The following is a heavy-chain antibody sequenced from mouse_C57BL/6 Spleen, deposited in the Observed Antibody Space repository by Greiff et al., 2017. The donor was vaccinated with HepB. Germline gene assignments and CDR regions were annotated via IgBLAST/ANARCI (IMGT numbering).Heavy chain of an antibody. CDR1: GFNIKDDY. CDR3: TTRITTVPYY. J-gene: IGHJ4*01. D-gene: IGHD1-1*01. V-gene: IGHV14-4*01. Sequence: EVKLQESGAELVRPGASVKLSCTASGFNIKDDYMHWVKQRPEQGLEWIGWIDPENGDTEYASKFQGKATITADTSSNTAYLQLSSLTSEDTAVYYCTTRITTVPYYWGQGTSVTVSS. CDR2: IDPENGDT.